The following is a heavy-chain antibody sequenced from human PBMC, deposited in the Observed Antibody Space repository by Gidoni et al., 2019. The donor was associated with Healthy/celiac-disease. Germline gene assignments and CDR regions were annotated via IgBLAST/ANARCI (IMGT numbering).Heavy chain of an antibody. CDR2: ISGSGGST. Sequence: EVQLLESGGGLVQPGGSLRLSCAAAGFPFRSYAMSWVRQAPGKGRGWVQAISGSGGSTCYEDAVKGRFTISRDNSKNTLYLQMNSLRAEDTAVYYCAKEDIVVVPAAMPANYYYYYYMDVWGKGTTVTVSS. CDR1: GFPFRSYA. V-gene: IGHV3-23*01. D-gene: IGHD2-2*01. CDR3: AKEDIVVVPAAMPANYYYYYYMDV. J-gene: IGHJ6*03.